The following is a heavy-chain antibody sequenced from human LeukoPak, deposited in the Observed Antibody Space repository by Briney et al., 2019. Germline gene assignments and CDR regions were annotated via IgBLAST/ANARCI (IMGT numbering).Heavy chain of an antibody. CDR1: GFTFSSYW. CDR3: ARDKGYSGLNWFDP. Sequence: GGSLRLSCAASGFTFSSYWISWVRQAPGKGLEWVANIKQDGSEKYYVDSVKGRFTISRDNAKNSLYLQMNSLRAEDMALYYCARDKGYSGLNWFDPWGQGTLVTVSS. CDR2: IKQDGSEK. J-gene: IGHJ5*02. V-gene: IGHV3-7*03. D-gene: IGHD5-12*01.